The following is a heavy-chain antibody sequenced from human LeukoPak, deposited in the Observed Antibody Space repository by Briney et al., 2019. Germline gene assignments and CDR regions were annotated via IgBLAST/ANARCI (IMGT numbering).Heavy chain of an antibody. CDR1: GYSFTSYW. CDR2: IYPGDSDT. D-gene: IGHD6-6*01. J-gene: IGHJ4*02. CDR3: ARQDRSSSYFDS. V-gene: IGHV5-51*01. Sequence: GESLKISCQGSGYSFTSYWIGGVRQMPGKGLEWMGIIYPGDSDTRYSPSFQGQVAISAAKSNSTAYLPSSSLTAPATAMYYCARQDRSSSYFDSWGQGTLVTVSS.